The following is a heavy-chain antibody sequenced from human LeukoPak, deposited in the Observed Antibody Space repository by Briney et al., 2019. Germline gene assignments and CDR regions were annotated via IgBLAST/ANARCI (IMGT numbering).Heavy chain of an antibody. D-gene: IGHD6-13*01. Sequence: PSETLSLTCAVYGGSFSGYYLSWIRQPAGKGLEWIGRIYASGSTKCNPSLKSRVTISVDTSKNQFSLKLSSVTAADTAVYYCARGDGIAAFYWGQGTLVTVSS. J-gene: IGHJ4*02. CDR2: IYASGST. V-gene: IGHV4-59*10. CDR1: GGSFSGYY. CDR3: ARGDGIAAFY.